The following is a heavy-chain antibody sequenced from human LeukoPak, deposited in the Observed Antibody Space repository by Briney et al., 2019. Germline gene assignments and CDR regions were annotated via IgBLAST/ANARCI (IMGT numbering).Heavy chain of an antibody. D-gene: IGHD5-12*01. Sequence: GGSLRLSCAASGFSFNAYWMAWVRQAPGTGLEGVANINPAGSETFHVDPVKGRFSISRDHAKNLVYLQMNSLRAEDTAVYYCATFGLVAALDLWGQGTLVTVSS. V-gene: IGHV3-7*01. CDR3: ATFGLVAALDL. CDR2: INPAGSET. CDR1: GFSFNAYW. J-gene: IGHJ4*02.